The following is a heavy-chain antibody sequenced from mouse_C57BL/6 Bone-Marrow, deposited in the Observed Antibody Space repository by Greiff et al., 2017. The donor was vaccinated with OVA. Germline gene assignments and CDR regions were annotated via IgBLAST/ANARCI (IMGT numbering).Heavy chain of an antibody. V-gene: IGHV1-74*01. CDR3: AIEVLRC. D-gene: IGHD1-1*01. J-gene: IGHJ3*01. CDR2: IHPSGSDT. Sequence: VQLQQPGAELVKPGASVKVSCKASGYTFTSYWMHWVKQRPGQGLEWIGRIHPSGSDTNYNQKFKGKATLTVDKSSSTAYMQHSSLKSDDTAVYYCAIEVLRCWGQGTLVTVSA. CDR1: GYTFTSYW.